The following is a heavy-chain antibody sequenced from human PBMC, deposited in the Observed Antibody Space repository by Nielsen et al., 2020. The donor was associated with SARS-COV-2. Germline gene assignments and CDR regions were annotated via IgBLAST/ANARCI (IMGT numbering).Heavy chain of an antibody. CDR3: ASNAGVQPTSYYYYGMDV. D-gene: IGHD6-13*01. V-gene: IGHV3-21*01. Sequence: SVRGRFTVSRDNAKSSLYLQMNSLRAEDTAVYYCASNAGVQPTSYYYYGMDVWGQGTTVTVSS. J-gene: IGHJ6*02.